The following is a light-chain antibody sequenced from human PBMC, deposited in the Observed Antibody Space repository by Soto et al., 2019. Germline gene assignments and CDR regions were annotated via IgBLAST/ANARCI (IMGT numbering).Light chain of an antibody. J-gene: IGKJ5*01. CDR1: QSVSSY. CDR3: QHRSSWPIT. CDR2: EAS. Sequence: IERVHPPAPLSLYPGERATLSCRARQSVSSYLAWYQQKPGQAPRLLIYEASNRATGFPARFSGSGSGTDFTLTISRLEPEDFAVYYCQHRSSWPITFGQGTRLDI. V-gene: IGKV3-11*01.